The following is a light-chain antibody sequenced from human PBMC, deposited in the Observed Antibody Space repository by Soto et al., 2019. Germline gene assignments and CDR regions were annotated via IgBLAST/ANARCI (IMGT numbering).Light chain of an antibody. CDR1: QGVSSY. Sequence: EIVLTQSTATLSLSPGERATLSCRASQGVSSYLAWYQQKPGQAPRRLIYDASNRATGIPARFSGSGSGTDVTLTISSLEPDDFALYYCQQRSDWPSTFGGGTKVQIK. V-gene: IGKV3-11*01. J-gene: IGKJ4*01. CDR3: QQRSDWPST. CDR2: DAS.